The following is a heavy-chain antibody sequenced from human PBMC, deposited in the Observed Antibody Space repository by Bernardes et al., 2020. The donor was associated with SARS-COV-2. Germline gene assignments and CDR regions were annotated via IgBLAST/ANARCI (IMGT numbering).Heavy chain of an antibody. V-gene: IGHV3-74*01. J-gene: IGHJ5*02. Sequence: SLRLSCAASGFTFSSYWLHWVRQAPGKGLVWVSRINPDGSSTSYADSVKGRFTISRDNAKNMLFLQMSGLRAEDTAMYYCARDLGYCTNGVCSPWGQGTLVTVSS. D-gene: IGHD2-8*01. CDR1: GFTFSSYW. CDR3: ARDLGYCTNGVCSP. CDR2: INPDGSST.